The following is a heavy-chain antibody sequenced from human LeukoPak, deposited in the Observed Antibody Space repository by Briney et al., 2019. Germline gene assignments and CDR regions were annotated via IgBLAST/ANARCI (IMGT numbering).Heavy chain of an antibody. CDR3: ARSYGSGSYYNRNSNWFDP. J-gene: IGHJ5*02. D-gene: IGHD3-10*01. V-gene: IGHV4-39*07. CDR2: IYYSGST. CDR1: GGSISSSSYY. Sequence: SETLSLTCTVSGGSISSSSYYWGWIRQPPGKGLEWIGSIYYSGSTYYNPSLKSRVTISVDTSKNQFSLKLSSVTAADTAVYYCARSYGSGSYYNRNSNWFDPWGQGTLVTVSS.